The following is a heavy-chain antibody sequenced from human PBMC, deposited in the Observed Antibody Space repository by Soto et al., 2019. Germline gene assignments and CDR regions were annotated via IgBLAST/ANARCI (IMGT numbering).Heavy chain of an antibody. J-gene: IGHJ4*02. Sequence: EVQLVESGGGLVQPGGSLRLSCAASGFTFSSYWMHWVRQAPGKGLVWVSRIIIDGSSTSYADSVKGRFTISRDNAKNTLYLQMNSLRAEDTAVYYCAVAVAGPTAIGYWGQGTLVTVSS. V-gene: IGHV3-74*01. D-gene: IGHD6-19*01. CDR1: GFTFSSYW. CDR3: AVAVAGPTAIGY. CDR2: IIIDGSST.